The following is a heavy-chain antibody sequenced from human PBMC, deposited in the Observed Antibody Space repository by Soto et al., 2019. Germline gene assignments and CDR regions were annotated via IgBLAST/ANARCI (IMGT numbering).Heavy chain of an antibody. D-gene: IGHD6-13*01. CDR3: ARIYSSSWYGYYFDY. Sequence: QVTLKQSGPVLVKPTETLTLTCTVSGFSLSNARMGVSWIRQPPGKALEWLAHIFLNDEKSYSTSLKSRLTISKDTSKSQVVLTMTNMDPVDTATYYCARIYSSSWYGYYFDYWGQGTLVTVSS. J-gene: IGHJ4*02. V-gene: IGHV2-26*01. CDR1: GFSLSNARMG. CDR2: IFLNDEK.